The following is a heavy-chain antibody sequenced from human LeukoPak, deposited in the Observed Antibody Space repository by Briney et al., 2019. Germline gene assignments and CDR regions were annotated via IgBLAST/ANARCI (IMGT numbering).Heavy chain of an antibody. CDR3: ARGSPDRTAAGSYYYYYYMDV. V-gene: IGHV1-69*13. J-gene: IGHJ6*03. CDR1: GGTFSSYA. Sequence: ASVKVSCKASGGTFSSYAISWVRQAPGQGLEWMGGIIPIFGTANYAQKFQGRVTITADESTSTAYMEPSSLRSEDTAVYYCARGSPDRTAAGSYYYYYYMDVWGKGTTVTVSS. CDR2: IIPIFGTA. D-gene: IGHD6-13*01.